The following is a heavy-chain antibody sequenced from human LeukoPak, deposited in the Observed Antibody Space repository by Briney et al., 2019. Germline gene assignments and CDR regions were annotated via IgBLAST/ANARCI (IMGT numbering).Heavy chain of an antibody. D-gene: IGHD6-19*01. CDR3: AADLIAVAGSWY. CDR1: GGTFSSYA. V-gene: IGHV1-69*13. Sequence: ASVKVSCKASGGTFSSYAISWVRQAPGQGLEWMGGIIPIFGTANYAQKFQGRVTITADESTSTAYMERSSLRSEDTAVYYCAADLIAVAGSWYWGQGTLVTVSS. CDR2: IIPIFGTA. J-gene: IGHJ4*02.